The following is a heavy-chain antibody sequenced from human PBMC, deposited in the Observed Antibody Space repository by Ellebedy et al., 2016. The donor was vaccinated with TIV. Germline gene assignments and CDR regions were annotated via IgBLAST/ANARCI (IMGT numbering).Heavy chain of an antibody. CDR3: AKGRGGGSDSSAPRYYFDY. J-gene: IGHJ4*02. V-gene: IGHV3-23*01. D-gene: IGHD3-22*01. CDR2: ISNTGSRT. Sequence: PGGSLRLSCSASGFTFSSYATSWVRQAPGKGLEWVSTISNTGSRTYYADSVEGRFIISRDNSKKTLYLQMNSLRAEDTAVYYCAKGRGGGSDSSAPRYYFDYWGLGTLVTVSS. CDR1: GFTFSSYA.